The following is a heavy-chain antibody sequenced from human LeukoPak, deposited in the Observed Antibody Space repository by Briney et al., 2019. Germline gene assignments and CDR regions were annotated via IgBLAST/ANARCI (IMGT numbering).Heavy chain of an antibody. D-gene: IGHD3-10*01. CDR2: VIPIFGTA. CDR1: GGTFSSYA. V-gene: IGHV1-69*13. J-gene: IGHJ5*02. CDR3: ARDQEVNYGSGTPVKGRFDP. Sequence: ASVKVSCKASGGTFSSYAISWVRQAPGQGLQWMGGVIPIFGTANYAQKFQGRVTITADESTSTAYMELSSLRSEDTAVYYCARDQEVNYGSGTPVKGRFDPWGQGTLVTVSS.